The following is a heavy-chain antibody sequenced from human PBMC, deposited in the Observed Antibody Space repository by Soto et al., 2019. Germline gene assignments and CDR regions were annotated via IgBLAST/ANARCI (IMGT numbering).Heavy chain of an antibody. CDR2: IYHSGST. Sequence: SETLSLTCAVSGGSMSSINWWSWVRQHPGKGREWIGEIYHSGSTNYNPSLKSRVTISVDKSKNQFSLKLSSVTAADTAVYYCARVAVAAAYYYYGMDVWGQGTTVTVSS. D-gene: IGHD2-15*01. J-gene: IGHJ6*02. CDR1: GGSMSSINW. V-gene: IGHV4-4*02. CDR3: ARVAVAAAYYYYGMDV.